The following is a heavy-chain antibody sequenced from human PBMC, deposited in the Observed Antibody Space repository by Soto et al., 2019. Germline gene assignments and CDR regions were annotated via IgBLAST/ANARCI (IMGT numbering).Heavy chain of an antibody. Sequence: QVLLVESGGGVVQPGRSLRLSCAASGFTFSNYGMHWVRQAPGKGREWVAVIWDDGNNKYYADSVKGRFTISRDNSKNTLYLQMNSLRVEDTAVYYCARDVLGDSSGCSDYWGQVTLVTVSS. CDR3: ARDVLGDSSGCSDY. CDR1: GFTFSNYG. D-gene: IGHD6-19*01. J-gene: IGHJ4*02. CDR2: IWDDGNNK. V-gene: IGHV3-33*01.